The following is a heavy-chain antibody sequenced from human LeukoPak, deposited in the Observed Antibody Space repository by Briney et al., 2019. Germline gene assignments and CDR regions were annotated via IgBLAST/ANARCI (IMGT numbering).Heavy chain of an antibody. D-gene: IGHD1-20*01. Sequence: SQTLSLTCAISGDSVSSSSIAWNWIRLSPSRGLEWLGRTYYKSKWYNDYAVSVKSRININPDTSKNQFSLQLHSVTPEDTAVYYCARYNWNDGARYFDYWGQGILVTVSS. J-gene: IGHJ4*02. CDR2: TYYKSKWYN. CDR3: ARYNWNDGARYFDY. CDR1: GDSVSSSSIA. V-gene: IGHV6-1*01.